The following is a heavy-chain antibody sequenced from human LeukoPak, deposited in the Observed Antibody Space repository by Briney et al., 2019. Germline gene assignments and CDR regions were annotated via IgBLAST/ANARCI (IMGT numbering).Heavy chain of an antibody. CDR1: GGSISSYY. CDR3: ARAGPSDYDILTGYLPPGYFDY. V-gene: IGHV4-59*01. D-gene: IGHD3-9*01. Sequence: SETLSLTCTVSGGSISSYYWSWIRQPPGKGLEWIGYIYYSGSTNYNPSLKSRVTISVDTSKNQFSLKLSSVTAADTAVYYCARAGPSDYDILTGYLPPGYFDYWGHGTLVTVSS. J-gene: IGHJ4*01. CDR2: IYYSGST.